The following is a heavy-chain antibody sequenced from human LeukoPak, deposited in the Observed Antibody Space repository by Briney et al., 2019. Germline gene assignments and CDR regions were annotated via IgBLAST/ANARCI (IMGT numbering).Heavy chain of an antibody. CDR1: GFTFSSYG. CDR3: AKLPYYDSSGCFNY. Sequence: GRSLRLSCAASGFTFSSYGMHWVRQAPGKGLEWVAVISYDGSNKYYADSVKGRFTISRDNSKNTLYLQMNSLRAEDTAVYYCAKLPYYDSSGCFNYWGQGTLVTVSS. V-gene: IGHV3-30*18. J-gene: IGHJ4*02. D-gene: IGHD3-22*01. CDR2: ISYDGSNK.